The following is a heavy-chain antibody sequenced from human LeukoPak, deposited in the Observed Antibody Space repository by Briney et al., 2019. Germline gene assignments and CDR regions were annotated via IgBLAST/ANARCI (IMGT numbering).Heavy chain of an antibody. D-gene: IGHD6-19*01. V-gene: IGHV1-69*04. CDR3: ARGGIAVAGPGY. Sequence: SVKVSCEASGGTFSSYAISWVRQAPGQGLEWMGRIISIFGIANYAQKFQGKVTITADNSTSTAYMELSSLRSEDTAVYYCARGGIAVAGPGYWGQGTLVTVSS. CDR1: GGTFSSYA. CDR2: IISIFGIA. J-gene: IGHJ4*02.